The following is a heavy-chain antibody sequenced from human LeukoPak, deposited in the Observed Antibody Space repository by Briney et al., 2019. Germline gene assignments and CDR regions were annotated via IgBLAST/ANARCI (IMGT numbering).Heavy chain of an antibody. CDR3: ARDATAPTYYYDSSGGGPFDY. CDR1: GYTFTSYY. D-gene: IGHD3-22*01. CDR2: INPSGGST. Sequence: SVKVSCKASGYTFTSYYRDWVRQAPGQGLEWVGIINPSGGSTTYAQNFQGRVTMTRDTSTSTVYMELSSLRSEDTAVYYCARDATAPTYYYDSSGGGPFDYWGQGTLVTVSS. J-gene: IGHJ4*02. V-gene: IGHV1-46*01.